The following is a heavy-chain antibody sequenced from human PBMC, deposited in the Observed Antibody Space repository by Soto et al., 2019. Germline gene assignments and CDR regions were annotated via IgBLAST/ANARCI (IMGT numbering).Heavy chain of an antibody. Sequence: QVQLVQSGADVKKPGASVKVSCKASGYTVSSYGISWVRHAPGQGLKWMGWIRGDNSKTNHAQKFQGRVTLTTDTSTSTAYMEGRSLRSDDTAVYYCARRGYFDSSGDLAYWGQGALVTVSS. V-gene: IGHV1-18*04. CDR1: GYTVSSYG. CDR2: IRGDNSKT. CDR3: ARRGYFDSSGDLAY. D-gene: IGHD3-22*01. J-gene: IGHJ4*02.